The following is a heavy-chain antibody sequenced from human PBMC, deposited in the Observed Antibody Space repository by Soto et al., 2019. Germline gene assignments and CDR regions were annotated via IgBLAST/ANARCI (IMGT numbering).Heavy chain of an antibody. V-gene: IGHV3-74*01. CDR3: ARDPIAAAGTHYYYYYMDA. D-gene: IGHD6-13*01. CDR2: INSDGSST. J-gene: IGHJ6*03. Sequence: GGSLRLSCAASGFTFSSYWMHWVRQAPGKGLVWVSRINSDGSSTSYADSVKGRFTISRDNAKNTLYLQMNSLRAEDTAVYYCARDPIAAAGTHYYYYYMDAWGKGTTVTVSS. CDR1: GFTFSSYW.